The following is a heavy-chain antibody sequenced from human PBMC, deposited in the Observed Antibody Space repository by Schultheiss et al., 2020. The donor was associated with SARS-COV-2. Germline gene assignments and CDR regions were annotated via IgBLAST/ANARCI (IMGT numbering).Heavy chain of an antibody. J-gene: IGHJ4*02. CDR2: IYTSGST. Sequence: SETLSLTCAVYGGSFSGYYWSWIRQPPGKGLEWIGRIYTSGSTNYNPSLKSRVTMSVDTSKNQFSLKLSSVTAADTAVYYCARVSVYYFDYWGQGTLVTVSS. V-gene: IGHV4-59*10. CDR1: GGSFSGYY. D-gene: IGHD4-11*01. CDR3: ARVSVYYFDY.